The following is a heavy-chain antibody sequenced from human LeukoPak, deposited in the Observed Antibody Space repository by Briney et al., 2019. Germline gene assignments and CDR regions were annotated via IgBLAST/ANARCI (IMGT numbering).Heavy chain of an antibody. Sequence: GGSLRLSCAASGFTFSTYWMSWVRQAPGKGLEWVANIKQDGSEKYYVDSVKGRFTISRDNAKNSLYLQMNSLRAEDTALYYCAKDAAAAGIVAFDIWGQGTMVTASS. CDR3: AKDAAAAGIVAFDI. CDR1: GFTFSTYW. CDR2: IKQDGSEK. J-gene: IGHJ3*02. V-gene: IGHV3-7*03. D-gene: IGHD6-13*01.